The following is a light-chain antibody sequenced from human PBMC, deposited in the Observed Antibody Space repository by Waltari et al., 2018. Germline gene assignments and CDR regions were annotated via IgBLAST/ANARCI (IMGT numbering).Light chain of an antibody. CDR3: QAWDSGVV. CDR2: QDS. CDR1: KLGDKY. J-gene: IGLJ3*02. V-gene: IGLV3-1*01. Sequence: SYELTQPPSVSVSPGQTASITCSGDKLGDKYVCWYQQRPGHSPEVVIYQDSLRPSGIPERFSGSNSGNTATLTISGAQPVDDADYSCQAWDSGVVFGGGTKLTVL.